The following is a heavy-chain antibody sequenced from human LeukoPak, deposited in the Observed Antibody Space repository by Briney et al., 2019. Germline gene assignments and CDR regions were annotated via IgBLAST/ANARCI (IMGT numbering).Heavy chain of an antibody. CDR1: GXXFTXYX. J-gene: IGHJ4*02. CDR3: ARQITDQSSGYDSIDY. Sequence: GESLKISCKASGXXFTXYXXXWVRXXPGXXXXXMGXIYPXDSDTRYSPSFXGQVTISADKSIPTAYLQWSSLKASDTAMYYCARQITDQSSGYDSIDYWGQGTLVTVSS. CDR2: IYPXDSDT. D-gene: IGHD5-12*01. V-gene: IGHV5-51*01.